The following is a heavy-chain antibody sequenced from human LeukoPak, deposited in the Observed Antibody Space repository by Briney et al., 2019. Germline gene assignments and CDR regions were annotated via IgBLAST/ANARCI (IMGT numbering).Heavy chain of an antibody. Sequence: GASVKVSCKASGGTFSSYDISWVRQAPGQGLEWMGRIIPIFGTANYAQKFQGRVTMTRNTSISTAYMELSSLRSEDTAVYYCARAAYSSSSTIHDAFDIWGQGTMVTVSS. CDR2: IIPIFGTA. J-gene: IGHJ3*02. V-gene: IGHV1-69*05. D-gene: IGHD6-6*01. CDR3: ARAAYSSSSTIHDAFDI. CDR1: GGTFSSYD.